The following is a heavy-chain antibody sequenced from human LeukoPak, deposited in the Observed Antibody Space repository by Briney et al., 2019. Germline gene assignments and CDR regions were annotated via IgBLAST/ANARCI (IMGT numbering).Heavy chain of an antibody. J-gene: IGHJ4*02. CDR3: AKEGRKTGNTYGYEFDS. Sequence: EGSLGLSCAASGFTFSSYAMSWVRQAPGKGLEWVSAVSSSGGSTNYADYVKGQFTISRDNSKNTVYLHMNNLRAEDTAVYYCAKEGRKTGNTYGYEFDSWGQGTLVTVSS. D-gene: IGHD5-18*01. CDR2: VSSSGGST. CDR1: GFTFSSYA. V-gene: IGHV3-23*01.